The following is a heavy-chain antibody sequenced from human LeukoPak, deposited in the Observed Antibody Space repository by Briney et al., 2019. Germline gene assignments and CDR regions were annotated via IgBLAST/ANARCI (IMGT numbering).Heavy chain of an antibody. CDR3: AGWILTHDDYGMDV. V-gene: IGHV4-59*01. CDR1: GGSISTYY. Sequence: PSETLSLTCTVSGGSISTYYWSWIRRPPGGGLEWIAYIHHSGSTNYNPSLQRRFTISADTSKNQFSLKLNSVTAADSAVYYCAGWILTHDDYGMDVWGQGTSVIVSS. CDR2: IHHSGST. D-gene: IGHD5-12*01. J-gene: IGHJ6*02.